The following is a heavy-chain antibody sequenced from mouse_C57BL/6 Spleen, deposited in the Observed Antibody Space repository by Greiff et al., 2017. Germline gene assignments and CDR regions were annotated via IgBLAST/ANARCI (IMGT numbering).Heavy chain of an antibody. J-gene: IGHJ3*01. CDR1: GYTFTSYW. V-gene: IGHV1-72*01. Sequence: QVQLQQPGAELVKPGASVKLSCKASGYTFTSYWMHWVKQRPGRGLEWIGRIDPNSGGTKYNEKFKSKATLTVDKPSSTAYMQLSSLTSGDSAVYECARDGNVPWFAYWGQGTLVTVSA. CDR3: ARDGNVPWFAY. CDR2: IDPNSGGT. D-gene: IGHD2-1*01.